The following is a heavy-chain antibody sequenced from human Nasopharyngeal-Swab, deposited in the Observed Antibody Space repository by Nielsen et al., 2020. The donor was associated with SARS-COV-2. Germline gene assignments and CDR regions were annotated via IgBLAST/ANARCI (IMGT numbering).Heavy chain of an antibody. D-gene: IGHD2-2*01. CDR2: ISWNSNNI. CDR3: ASQLGHPDS. CDR1: GFIFDDYA. Sequence: SLKISCAASGFIFDDYAMHWVRQAPGKGLEWVSGISWNSNNIAYADSVKGRFTISRDNAKNTLFLQMHSLRADDTAIYYCASQLGHPDSWGQGTLVTVSS. V-gene: IGHV3-9*01. J-gene: IGHJ4*02.